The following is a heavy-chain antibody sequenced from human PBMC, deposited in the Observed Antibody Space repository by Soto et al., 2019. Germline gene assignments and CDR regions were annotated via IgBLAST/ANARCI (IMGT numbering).Heavy chain of an antibody. V-gene: IGHV1-8*01. D-gene: IGHD6-13*01. CDR2: MNPNSGNT. J-gene: IGHJ6*02. Sequence: QVQLMQSGAEVKKPGASVKVSCKASGYTFTSYDINWVRQATGQGLEWMGWMNPNSGNTGYAQKFQARVTMTRTTSISTAYMELSSLRSEDTAVYYCARRGYSSSWYYYYYYGMDVWGQGTTVTVSS. CDR3: ARRGYSSSWYYYYYYGMDV. CDR1: GYTFTSYD.